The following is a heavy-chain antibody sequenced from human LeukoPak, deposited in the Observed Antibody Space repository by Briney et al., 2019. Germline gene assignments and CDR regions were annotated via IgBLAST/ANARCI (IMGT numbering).Heavy chain of an antibody. CDR2: IRSKAYGGTT. J-gene: IGHJ6*03. D-gene: IGHD3-10*01. CDR3: TRDLLGYGSGSYDYYYMDV. Sequence: GGSLRLSCTASGFTFGDYAMSWVRQAPGKGLEWVGFIRSKAYGGTTEYAASVKGRFTISRDDSKSIAYLQMNSLKTEDTAVYYCTRDLLGYGSGSYDYYYMDVWGKGTTVTISS. V-gene: IGHV3-49*04. CDR1: GFTFGDYA.